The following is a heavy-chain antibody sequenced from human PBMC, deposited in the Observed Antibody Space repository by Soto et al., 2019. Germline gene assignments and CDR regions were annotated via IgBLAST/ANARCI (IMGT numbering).Heavy chain of an antibody. CDR2: IYYSGST. CDR1: GGSISSYY. V-gene: IGHV4-59*01. D-gene: IGHD2-15*01. J-gene: IGHJ5*02. CDR3: AGLLGYCSGGSCYPDNWFDP. Sequence: ETLSLTCTVSGGSISSYYWSWIRQPPGKGLEWIGYIYYSGSTNYNPSLKSRVTISVDTSKNQFSLKLSSVTAADTAVYYCAGLLGYCSGGSCYPDNWFDPWGQGTLVTVYS.